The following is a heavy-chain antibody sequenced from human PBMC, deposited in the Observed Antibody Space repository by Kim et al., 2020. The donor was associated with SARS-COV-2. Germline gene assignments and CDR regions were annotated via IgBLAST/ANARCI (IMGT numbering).Heavy chain of an antibody. J-gene: IGHJ4*02. V-gene: IGHV3-33*06. CDR3: AKGSIPIDY. D-gene: IGHD3-3*02. Sequence: SNKYYADSVKRRFTISRDNSKNTLYLQMNSLRAEDTAVYYCAKGSIPIDYWGQGTLVTVSS. CDR2: SNK.